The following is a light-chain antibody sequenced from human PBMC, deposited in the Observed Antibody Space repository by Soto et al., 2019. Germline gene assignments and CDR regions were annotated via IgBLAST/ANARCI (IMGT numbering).Light chain of an antibody. V-gene: IGKV1-27*01. J-gene: IGKJ1*01. CDR1: QSLSSW. CDR2: AAS. Sequence: DIQMTQSPSTLSACVGDRVTITCRASQSLSSWLAWYQQKPGKVPKLLIYAASTLQSGVPSRFSGRGSGTDFTLTISSLEPEDVATYYCQKYNSALETFGQGTKVDIK. CDR3: QKYNSALET.